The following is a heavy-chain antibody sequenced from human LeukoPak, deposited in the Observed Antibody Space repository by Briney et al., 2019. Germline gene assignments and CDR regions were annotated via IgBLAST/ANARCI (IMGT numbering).Heavy chain of an antibody. J-gene: IGHJ4*02. Sequence: GGSLRLSCAASGFTFSSYDMHWVRQAPGKGLEWVAVMWSDGSNKYHANSVKGRFTISRDNSKNTLYLQMNSLRAEDTAVYYCARNSALDYWGQGTLVTVSS. CDR2: MWSDGSNK. CDR3: ARNSALDY. CDR1: GFTFSSYD. V-gene: IGHV3-33*01. D-gene: IGHD2/OR15-2a*01.